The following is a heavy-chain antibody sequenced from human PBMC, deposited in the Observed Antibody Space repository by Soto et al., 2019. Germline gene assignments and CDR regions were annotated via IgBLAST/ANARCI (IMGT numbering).Heavy chain of an antibody. Sequence: QPGGSLRLSCAASGFTFISYAMHWVRQAPGKGLEWVAVISFDGSTEYYADSVKGRFTISRDNSKNTVYLQMNSLRSEDTAVYYCAKDIQHRPTFPVTPWEDVWGKGTTVTVSS. CDR1: GFTFISYA. J-gene: IGHJ6*04. CDR3: AKDIQHRPTFPVTPWEDV. CDR2: ISFDGSTE. V-gene: IGHV3-30-3*01. D-gene: IGHD2-21*02.